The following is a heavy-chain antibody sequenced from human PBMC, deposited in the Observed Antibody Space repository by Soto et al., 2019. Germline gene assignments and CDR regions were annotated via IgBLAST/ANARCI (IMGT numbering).Heavy chain of an antibody. CDR3: ARLPSRHLVDY. D-gene: IGHD3-3*02. CDR1: GSSINRGGYY. CDR2: MFYGVST. Sequence: SETLSLTCTVSGSSINRGGYYWGWIRQPPGKGLEWIGSMFYGVSTYYNPSLKSRVTVSVDTSKNQFSLNLRSVTAADTAVYYCARLPSRHLVDYWGQGTLVTVSS. J-gene: IGHJ4*02. V-gene: IGHV4-39*01.